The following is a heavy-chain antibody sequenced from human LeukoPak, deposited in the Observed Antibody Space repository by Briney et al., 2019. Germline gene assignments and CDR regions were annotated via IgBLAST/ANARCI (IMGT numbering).Heavy chain of an antibody. CDR2: IYYSGST. D-gene: IGHD3-22*01. CDR3: ARLRYYDSSGRYWYFDP. Sequence: SETLSLTCTVSGGSISSYYWSWIRQPPGKGLEWIGYIYYSGSTNYNPSLKSRVTISVDTSKNQFSLKLSSVTAADTAVYYCARLRYYDSSGRYWYFDPWGRGTLVTVSS. J-gene: IGHJ2*01. CDR1: GGSISSYY. V-gene: IGHV4-59*08.